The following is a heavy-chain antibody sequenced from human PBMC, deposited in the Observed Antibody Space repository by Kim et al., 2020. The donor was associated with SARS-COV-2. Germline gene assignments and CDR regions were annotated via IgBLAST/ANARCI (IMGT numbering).Heavy chain of an antibody. Sequence: SETLSLTCSVSGGAIRGYYWTWIRQPPGKRLEWIGYVYHTGNTNYNPFLRGRVTISLDTSKRQFSLTLTSVTAADTAVYYCASTGVGAVGWFDPWGQGTLVSVSS. V-gene: IGHV4-59*01. CDR3: ASTGVGAVGWFDP. J-gene: IGHJ5*02. CDR1: GGAIRGYY. D-gene: IGHD1-26*01. CDR2: VYHTGNT.